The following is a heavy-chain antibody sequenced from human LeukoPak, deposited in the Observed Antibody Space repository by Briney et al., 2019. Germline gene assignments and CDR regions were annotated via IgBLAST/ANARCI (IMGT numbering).Heavy chain of an antibody. CDR2: ISSSSSYI. D-gene: IGHD6-19*01. Sequence: PGGSLRLSCAASGVTFSSYSMNWIRQAPGKGLEWVSSISSSSSYIYYADSVKGRFTISRDNAKNSLYLQMNSLRVEDTAVFYCAREGSAVAGTTTWGFIAFWGQGTLVTVSS. CDR3: AREGSAVAGTTTWGFIAF. V-gene: IGHV3-21*04. J-gene: IGHJ4*02. CDR1: GVTFSSYS.